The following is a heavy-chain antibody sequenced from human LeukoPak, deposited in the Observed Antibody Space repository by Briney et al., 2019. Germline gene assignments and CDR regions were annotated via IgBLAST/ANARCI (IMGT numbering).Heavy chain of an antibody. V-gene: IGHV4-34*01. Sequence: SETPYLTRAHHRESLSGYYWCSIRQPPGKGLERIGEINHSGSTNYNPSLKCRVTISVDTSKSQCSLKLSSVTAADTAVYYCARGVKGVAAADSNWFDPWGQGTLVTVSS. J-gene: IGHJ5*02. CDR3: ARGVKGVAAADSNWFDP. CDR1: RESLSGYY. D-gene: IGHD6-13*01. CDR2: INHSGST.